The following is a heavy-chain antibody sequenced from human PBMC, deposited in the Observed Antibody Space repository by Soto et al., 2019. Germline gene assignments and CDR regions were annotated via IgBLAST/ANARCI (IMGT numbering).Heavy chain of an antibody. D-gene: IGHD2-2*01. CDR2: VSGYNGNT. Sequence: AAVKVSCKASGYTFTNYGITWVRQAPGQGLECMGWVSGYNGNTKYAQNIQGRVSMTTDTSTRIAYMELRSLTSDDTAVYYCARERRDLRTGFYYCLDVWGQGPSVTVSS. CDR1: GYTFTNYG. CDR3: ARERRDLRTGFYYCLDV. V-gene: IGHV1-18*04. J-gene: IGHJ6*02.